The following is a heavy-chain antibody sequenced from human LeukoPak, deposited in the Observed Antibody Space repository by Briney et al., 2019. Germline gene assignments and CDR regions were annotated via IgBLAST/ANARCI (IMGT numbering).Heavy chain of an antibody. CDR1: GGSMNTFY. CDR3: ARETLVRTTNYFDY. Sequence: SETLSLTCSVSGGSMNTFYWTWIRQPPGKGLEWIGRVFTSGLTKYNPSFRSRFSMSVDTSKKQLSLMLTSPTAADTAVYYCARETLVRTTNYFDYWGQGALVTVSS. V-gene: IGHV4-4*07. D-gene: IGHD1-14*01. CDR2: VFTSGLT. J-gene: IGHJ4*02.